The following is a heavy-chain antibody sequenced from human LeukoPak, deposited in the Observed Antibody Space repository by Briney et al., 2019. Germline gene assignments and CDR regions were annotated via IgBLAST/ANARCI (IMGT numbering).Heavy chain of an antibody. J-gene: IGHJ4*02. CDR3: ARSWGY. Sequence: GGSLRLSCAASGFTLSSYAMSWVRQAPGKGLEWVSVIYSGGSTYYADSVKGRFTISRDNSKNTLYLQMNSLRAEDTAVYYCARSWGYWGQGTLVTVSS. CDR1: GFTLSSYA. V-gene: IGHV3-66*01. CDR2: IYSGGST. D-gene: IGHD3-16*01.